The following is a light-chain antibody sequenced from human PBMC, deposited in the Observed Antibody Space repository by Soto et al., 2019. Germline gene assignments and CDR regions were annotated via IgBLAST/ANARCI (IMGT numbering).Light chain of an antibody. V-gene: IGKV3-20*01. CDR1: QSVSSSY. Sequence: EIVLTQSPGTLSLSPGERAPLSCRARQSVSSSYLAWYQQNPGQAPRLLIYGASSRATGIPDRFSGSGSGTDFTLTISRLEPEDFAVYYCQQYGGSPRTFGQGTKVDIK. CDR3: QQYGGSPRT. J-gene: IGKJ1*01. CDR2: GAS.